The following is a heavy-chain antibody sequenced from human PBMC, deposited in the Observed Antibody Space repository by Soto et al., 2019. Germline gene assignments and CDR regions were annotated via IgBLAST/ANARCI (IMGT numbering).Heavy chain of an antibody. CDR1: GYTFTGYY. Sequence: GASVKVSCKASGYTFTGYYMHWVRQAPGQGLEWMGWINPNSGGTNYAQKFQGWVTMTRDTSISTAYMELSRLRSDDTGVYYCAREISARVNTIFGVVIVPDYYYYGMDVWGQGTTVTVSS. CDR3: AREISARVNTIFGVVIVPDYYYYGMDV. D-gene: IGHD3-3*01. V-gene: IGHV1-2*04. CDR2: INPNSGGT. J-gene: IGHJ6*02.